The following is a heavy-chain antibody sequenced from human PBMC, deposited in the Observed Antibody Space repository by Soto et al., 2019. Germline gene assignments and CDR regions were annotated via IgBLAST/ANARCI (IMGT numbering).Heavy chain of an antibody. V-gene: IGHV3-21*01. J-gene: IGHJ4*02. Sequence: PGGSLRLSCAASGFTFSSYSMNWVRQAPGKGLEWVSSISSSSSYIYYADSEKGRFTISRDNAKNSLYLQMNSLRAEDTAVYYCARIYCGGDCYLDYWGQGTLVTVSS. D-gene: IGHD2-21*01. CDR1: GFTFSSYS. CDR3: ARIYCGGDCYLDY. CDR2: ISSSSSYI.